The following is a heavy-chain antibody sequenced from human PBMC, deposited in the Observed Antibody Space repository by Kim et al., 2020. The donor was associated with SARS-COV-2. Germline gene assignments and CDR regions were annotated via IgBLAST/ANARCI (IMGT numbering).Heavy chain of an antibody. J-gene: IGHJ6*02. V-gene: IGHV1-3*01. CDR3: ARGGPGRLRLGELSSIQKENGMDV. CDR1: GYTFTSYA. Sequence: ASVKVSCKASGYTFTSYAMHWVRQAPGQRLEWMGWINAGNGNTKYSQKFQGRVTITRDTSASTAYMELSSLRSEDTAVYYCARGGPGRLRLGELSSIQKENGMDVWGQGTTVTVSS. CDR2: INAGNGNT. D-gene: IGHD3-16*02.